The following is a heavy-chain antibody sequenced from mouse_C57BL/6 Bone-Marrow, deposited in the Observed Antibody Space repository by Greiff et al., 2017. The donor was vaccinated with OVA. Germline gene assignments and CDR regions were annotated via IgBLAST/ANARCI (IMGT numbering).Heavy chain of an antibody. J-gene: IGHJ4*01. CDR3: GREVSHYYAMDY. Sequence: EVMLVESGGGLVQPKGSLKLSCAASGFTFNTYAMHWVRQAPGKGLEWVARLRSKSSNSATYYAVSVKARLTISRDDSQSMLYQQMNNRKTVDTAMYYWGREVSHYYAMDYWGQGTSVTVSS. V-gene: IGHV10-3*01. CDR2: LRSKSSNSAT. CDR1: GFTFNTYA.